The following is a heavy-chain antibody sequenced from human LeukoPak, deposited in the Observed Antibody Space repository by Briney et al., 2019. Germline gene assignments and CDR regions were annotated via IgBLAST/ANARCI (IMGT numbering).Heavy chain of an antibody. CDR1: GGSFSGYY. J-gene: IGHJ4*02. V-gene: IGHV4-34*01. CDR3: ARDSTVVTLPGY. Sequence: SGTLSLTCAVYGGSFSGYYWSWIRQPPGKGLEWIGEINHSGSTNYNPSLKSRVTISVDTSKNQFSLKLSSVTAADTAVYYCARDSTVVTLPGYWGQGTLVTVSS. CDR2: INHSGST. D-gene: IGHD4-23*01.